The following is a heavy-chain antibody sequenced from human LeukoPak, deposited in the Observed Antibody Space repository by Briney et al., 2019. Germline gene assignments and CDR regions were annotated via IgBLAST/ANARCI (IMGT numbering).Heavy chain of an antibody. Sequence: GGSLRLSCAASGFTFSSYGMHWVRQAPGKGLEGVAVIWYDGSNKYYADSVKGRFTISRDNSKNTLYLQMNSLRAEDTAVYYCAKDFYSGELFHHAFDIWGQGTMVTVSS. CDR2: IWYDGSNK. CDR3: AKDFYSGELFHHAFDI. J-gene: IGHJ3*02. D-gene: IGHD3-10*01. CDR1: GFTFSSYG. V-gene: IGHV3-33*06.